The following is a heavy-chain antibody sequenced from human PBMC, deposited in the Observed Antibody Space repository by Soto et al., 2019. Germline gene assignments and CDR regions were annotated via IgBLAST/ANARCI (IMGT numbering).Heavy chain of an antibody. Sequence: EVQLVESGGGLVQPGGSLRLSCAASGFTFSSYWMHWVRQAPGKGLVWVSRIKSDGSSTNYADSVKGRFTISRDNAKNTLYLQMSSLRAEETAVYYCASLMNIVVVPAATNVFDIWGQGTMVSVSS. V-gene: IGHV3-74*01. D-gene: IGHD2-2*01. CDR1: GFTFSSYW. CDR3: ASLMNIVVVPAATNVFDI. CDR2: IKSDGSST. J-gene: IGHJ3*02.